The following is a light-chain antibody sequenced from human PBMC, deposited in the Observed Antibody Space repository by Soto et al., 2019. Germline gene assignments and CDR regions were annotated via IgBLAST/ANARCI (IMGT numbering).Light chain of an antibody. V-gene: IGLV1-40*01. CDR3: QSYDSSLSGFV. Sequence: VLTQPPSVSGAPGQRVTISCTGSSSNIGAGYDVHWYQQLPGTAPKLLIYGDNNRPSGVPDRFSGSKSGTSASLAITGLQAEDEADYYCQSYDSSLSGFVFGTGTKVTVL. CDR2: GDN. CDR1: SSNIGAGYD. J-gene: IGLJ1*01.